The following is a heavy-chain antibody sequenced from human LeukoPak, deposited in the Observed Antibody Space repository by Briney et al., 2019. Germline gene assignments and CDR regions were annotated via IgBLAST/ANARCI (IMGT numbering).Heavy chain of an antibody. CDR1: GYSFTNYW. Sequence: GESLKISCQGSGYSFTNYWIGWVRQMPGKGLEWMGIIYPGDSHTRYSPSFQGQVTISADKSITTAYLQWSSLRASDTAIYYCARRAGSYRSMFDSWGQGTLVTVSS. V-gene: IGHV5-51*01. CDR2: IYPGDSHT. J-gene: IGHJ4*02. D-gene: IGHD1-26*01. CDR3: ARRAGSYRSMFDS.